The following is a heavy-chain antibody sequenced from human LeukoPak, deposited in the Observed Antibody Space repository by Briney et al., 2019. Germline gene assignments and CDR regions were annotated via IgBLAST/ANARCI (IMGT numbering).Heavy chain of an antibody. J-gene: IGHJ2*01. CDR1: GGSISSYY. D-gene: IGHD6-19*01. V-gene: IGHV4-59*01. CDR3: ARVGSGAIGYFDL. Sequence: NPSETLSLTCTVSGGSISSYYWSWIRQPPGKGLEWIGYIYYSGSTNYNPSLKSRVTISVDTSKNQFSLKLSSVTAADTAVYYCARVGSGAIGYFDLWGRGTLVTVSP. CDR2: IYYSGST.